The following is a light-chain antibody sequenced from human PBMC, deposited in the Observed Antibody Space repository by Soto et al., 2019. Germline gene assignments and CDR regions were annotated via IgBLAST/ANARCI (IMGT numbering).Light chain of an antibody. V-gene: IGKV1-27*01. CDR3: QKYNSAPRT. CDR1: QGISYS. J-gene: IGKJ4*01. Sequence: DIQMTQSPSSLSASVGDRVTITCRASQGISYSLAWSQQKPGKVPKLLIYAASTLQSGVPSRFSGSGSGTDGTLTISSLQPEDVATYYCQKYNSAPRTCGGGTKVEIK. CDR2: AAS.